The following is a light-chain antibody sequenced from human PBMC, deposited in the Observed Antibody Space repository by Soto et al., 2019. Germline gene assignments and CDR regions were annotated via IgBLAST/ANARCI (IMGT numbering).Light chain of an antibody. J-gene: IGKJ1*01. Sequence: EIVLTQSPGTLSLSPGERATLSCRASQSLSGNYLAWYQQKPGQAPRLLIFGVSSRATGIPDRFSGSGSGTDFTLTINRLEPEDFAVYYCQQYGNSPQTFGQGTKVEIK. CDR2: GVS. V-gene: IGKV3-20*01. CDR1: QSLSGNY. CDR3: QQYGNSPQT.